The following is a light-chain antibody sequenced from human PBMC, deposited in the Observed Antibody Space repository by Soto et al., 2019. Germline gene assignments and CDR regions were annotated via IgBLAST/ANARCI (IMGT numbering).Light chain of an antibody. CDR2: DAF. CDR1: QNVKTR. Sequence: EKVMTQSPATLSVSPGERATLSCRASQNVKTRLAWYQQKPGQAPRLLIYDAFTRATGIPARFSGSASGTEFTLTISSLQSEDFAVYYCQQYDEWPLTFGGGTKVAIK. CDR3: QQYDEWPLT. J-gene: IGKJ4*01. V-gene: IGKV3-15*01.